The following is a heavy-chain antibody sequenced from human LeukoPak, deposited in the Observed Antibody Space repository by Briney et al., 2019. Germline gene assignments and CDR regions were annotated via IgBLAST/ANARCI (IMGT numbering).Heavy chain of an antibody. J-gene: IGHJ3*02. V-gene: IGHV4-30-2*01. D-gene: IGHD3-10*01. CDR1: GGSISSSSYY. CDR3: ARAGLYYYGSGTYLGDAFDI. Sequence: SEPLSLICTVSGGSISSSSYYWGWIRQPPGKGLEWVGYIYHSGSTFYNPSLKTRVTISVDRSKNQFSLKLTSVTAADTAVYYCARAGLYYYGSGTYLGDAFDIWGQGTMVIVSS. CDR2: IYHSGST.